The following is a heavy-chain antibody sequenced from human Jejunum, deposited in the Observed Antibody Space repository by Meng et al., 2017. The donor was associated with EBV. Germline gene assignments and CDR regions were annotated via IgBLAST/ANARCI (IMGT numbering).Heavy chain of an antibody. CDR1: GFSFSSYG. Sequence: VRVGESGGGVGQPGRSLRLSCAASGFSFSSYGMHWVRQAPGKGLEWVAFISSSGFNKDYSDSVKGRFTISRDTSKNTLYLQMNSLRAEDTAVYCCAKDRVATIFDSWGQGTLVTVSS. J-gene: IGHJ4*02. D-gene: IGHD5-12*01. V-gene: IGHV3-30*18. CDR3: AKDRVATIFDS. CDR2: ISSSGFNK.